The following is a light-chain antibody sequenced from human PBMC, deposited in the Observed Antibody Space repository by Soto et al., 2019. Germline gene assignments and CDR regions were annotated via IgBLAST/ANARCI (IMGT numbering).Light chain of an antibody. CDR1: QSVTSN. V-gene: IGKV3-15*01. J-gene: IGKJ2*01. Sequence: VMTQSPANLSVSPGERATLSCRASQSVTSNLAWYQQKPGRAPRLLIYGASTRATGIPARFSGSGSGTEFTLTISILQSEDFALYCCQHDFNWPYTLGQRTQLDI. CDR2: GAS. CDR3: QHDFNWPYT.